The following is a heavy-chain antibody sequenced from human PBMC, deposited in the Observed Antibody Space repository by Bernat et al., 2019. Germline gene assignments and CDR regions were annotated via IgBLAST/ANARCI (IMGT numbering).Heavy chain of an antibody. J-gene: IGHJ3*02. D-gene: IGHD3-22*01. CDR2: VYSSGST. Sequence: QLQLQESGPGLVKPSETLSLTCTVSAGTISSNNYFWGWIREPPGKGLEWIGSVYSSGSTYYNPSLKGRVTISVDTSKNQFSLKLTSVTAADAAVYYCATPGRATYSFGSSGYYGWDAFDTWGQGTMVTVSS. V-gene: IGHV4-39*01. CDR3: ATPGRATYSFGSSGYYGWDAFDT. CDR1: AGTISSNNYF.